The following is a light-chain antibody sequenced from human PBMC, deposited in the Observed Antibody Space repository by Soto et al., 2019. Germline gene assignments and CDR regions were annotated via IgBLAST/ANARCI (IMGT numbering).Light chain of an antibody. V-gene: IGKV2-28*01. CDR3: MQAVQTPRT. CDR1: QSLLHSNGNIY. Sequence: VLTQSPLSLPVTPGEPASISCRSSQSLLHSNGNIYLDWYLQKPGQSPQLMIYLGSIRASGVSDRFNGSGSGTDFTLKITRVEAQDVGVYYCMQAVQTPRTFVQVTKVVIK. CDR2: LGS. J-gene: IGKJ1*01.